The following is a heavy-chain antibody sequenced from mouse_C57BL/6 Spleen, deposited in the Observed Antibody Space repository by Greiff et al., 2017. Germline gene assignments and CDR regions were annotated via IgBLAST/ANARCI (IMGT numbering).Heavy chain of an antibody. CDR3: ARDGENYYGSSYHYFDY. J-gene: IGHJ2*01. CDR2: INPNNGGT. Sequence: EVQLQQSGPELVKPGASVKIPCKASGYTFTDYNMDWVKQSHGKSLEWIGDINPNNGGTIYNQKFKGKATLTVDKSSSTAYMELRSLTSEDTAVYYCARDGENYYGSSYHYFDYWGQGTTLTVSS. D-gene: IGHD1-1*01. CDR1: GYTFTDYN. V-gene: IGHV1-18*01.